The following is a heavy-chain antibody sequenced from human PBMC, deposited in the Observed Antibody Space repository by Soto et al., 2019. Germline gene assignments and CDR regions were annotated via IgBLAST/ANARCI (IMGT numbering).Heavy chain of an antibody. CDR2: IYYSGST. D-gene: IGHD5-18*01. CDR3: ATNSYGSPPDY. Sequence: SETLSLTCTVSGGSISSGGYYWSWIRQHPGKGLEWIGYIYYSGSTYYNPSLKSRVTISVDMSKNQFSLKLSSVTAADTAVYYCATNSYGSPPDYWGQGTLVTVSS. CDR1: GGSISSGGYY. V-gene: IGHV4-31*03. J-gene: IGHJ4*02.